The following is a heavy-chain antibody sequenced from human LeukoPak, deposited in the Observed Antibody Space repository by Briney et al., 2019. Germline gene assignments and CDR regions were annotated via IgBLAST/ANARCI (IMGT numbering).Heavy chain of an antibody. Sequence: GGSLRLSCAASGFTFSSYDMHWVRQATGKGLEWVSAIGTAGDTYYPGSVKGRFTISRENAKNSLYLQMNSLRAGDTAVYYCARGGIWFGDRSLGYWGPGTQVTVSS. V-gene: IGHV3-13*04. J-gene: IGHJ4*02. CDR1: GFTFSSYD. D-gene: IGHD3-10*01. CDR3: ARGGIWFGDRSLGY. CDR2: IGTAGDT.